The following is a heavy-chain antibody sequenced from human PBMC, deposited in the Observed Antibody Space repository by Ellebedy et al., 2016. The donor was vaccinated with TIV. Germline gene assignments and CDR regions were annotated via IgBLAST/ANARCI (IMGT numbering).Heavy chain of an antibody. CDR2: IFDTGDT. Sequence: SETLSLTCTVSGGSISSSSYYWGWTRQPPGKGLEWIGNIFDTGDTYYNPSLKSRVTISVGTSKNQFSLKLSSVTAADTAVYYCARSLLIFSFDKCYFDLWGRGTLVTVSS. CDR1: GGSISSSSYY. D-gene: IGHD3/OR15-3a*01. V-gene: IGHV4-39*01. CDR3: ARSLLIFSFDKCYFDL. J-gene: IGHJ2*01.